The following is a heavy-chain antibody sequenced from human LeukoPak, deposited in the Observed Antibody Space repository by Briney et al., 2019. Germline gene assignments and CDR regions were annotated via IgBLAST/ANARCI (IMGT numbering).Heavy chain of an antibody. Sequence: GRSLRLSCAASGFTFSSYGMHWVRRAPGKGLEWVAVISYDGSNKYYADSVKGRFTISRDNSKNTLYLQMNSLRAEDTALYYCAKGEVIAVAGTPDYWGQGTLVTVSS. V-gene: IGHV3-30*18. CDR3: AKGEVIAVAGTPDY. J-gene: IGHJ4*02. CDR1: GFTFSSYG. D-gene: IGHD6-19*01. CDR2: ISYDGSNK.